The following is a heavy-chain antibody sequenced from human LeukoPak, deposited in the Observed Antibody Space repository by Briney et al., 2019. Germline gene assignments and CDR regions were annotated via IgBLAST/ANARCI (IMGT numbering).Heavy chain of an antibody. V-gene: IGHV3-21*04. CDR1: GFTFSSYN. Sequence: PGGSLRLSCAASGFTFSSYNMKWVRQAPGKGPEWVSSISSRSSYIFYADSVKGRFTISRDNAKNSLFLQMNSLRAEDTAVYYCATHAAQYSTFDYWGQGTLVTVSS. CDR3: ATHAAQYSTFDY. J-gene: IGHJ4*02. CDR2: ISSRSSYI. D-gene: IGHD2/OR15-2a*01.